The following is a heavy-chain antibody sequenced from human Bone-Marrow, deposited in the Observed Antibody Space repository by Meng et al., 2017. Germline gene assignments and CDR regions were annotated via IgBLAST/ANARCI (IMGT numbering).Heavy chain of an antibody. CDR3: ARDYDILTDYYSRGDY. CDR1: GYTFISYG. J-gene: IGHJ4*02. D-gene: IGHD3-9*01. Sequence: ASVKVSCKASGYTFISYGISWVRQAPGQGLEWMGWISAYTGNTNYAQKLQGRVTMTTDTSTSTAYMELRSLRSDDTAVYYCARDYDILTDYYSRGDYWGQGRLVTVSS. V-gene: IGHV1-18*01. CDR2: ISAYTGNT.